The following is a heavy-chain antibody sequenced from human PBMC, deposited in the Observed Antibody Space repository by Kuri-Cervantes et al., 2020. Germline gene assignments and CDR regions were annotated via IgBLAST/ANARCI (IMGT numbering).Heavy chain of an antibody. V-gene: IGHV3-23*01. CDR1: GFTFSNYA. J-gene: IGHJ3*02. CDR3: ASVLRSIDAFDI. D-gene: IGHD5/OR15-5a*01. Sequence: ETLSLTCAASGFTFSNYAMSWVRQAPGKRLEWVSGISGSGHSTYSADSVKGRFTISRDNAKNTLYLQMNSLRAEDTAVYYCASVLRSIDAFDIWGQGTMVTVSS. CDR2: ISGSGHST.